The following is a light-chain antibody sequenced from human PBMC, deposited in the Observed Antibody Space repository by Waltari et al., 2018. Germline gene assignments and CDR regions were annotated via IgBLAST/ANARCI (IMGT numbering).Light chain of an antibody. Sequence: QSALTQPASVSGSPGQSLTISCTGTSGDVGGDNYVSWYQQHPGKAPKLMIYDVSNRPSGVSNRFSASKSGNTASLTISGLQAADEGDYYCSSYASVSSLVFGGGTRLTVL. CDR2: DVS. J-gene: IGLJ2*01. CDR3: SSYASVSSLV. CDR1: SGDVGGDNY. V-gene: IGLV2-14*01.